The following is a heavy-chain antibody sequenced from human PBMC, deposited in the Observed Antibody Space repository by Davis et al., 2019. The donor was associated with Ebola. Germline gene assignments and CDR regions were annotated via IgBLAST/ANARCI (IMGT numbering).Heavy chain of an antibody. CDR2: IYYSGST. CDR1: GGSFSGYY. CDR3: ARGRCYYGMDV. Sequence: MPSETLSLTCAVYGGSFSGYYWSWIRQPPGKGLEWIGYIYYSGSTNYNPSLKSRVTISVDTSKNQFSLKLSSVTAADTAVYYCARGRCYYGMDVWGQGTTVTVSS. V-gene: IGHV4-59*01. J-gene: IGHJ6*02.